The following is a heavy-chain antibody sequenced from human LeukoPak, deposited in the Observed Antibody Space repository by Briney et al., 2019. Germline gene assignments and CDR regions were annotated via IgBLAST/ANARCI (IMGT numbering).Heavy chain of an antibody. D-gene: IGHD3-22*01. V-gene: IGHV3-74*01. CDR1: GFTFSSHW. CDR2: INSDGSSI. CDR3: ANYDSSGYYPFQH. Sequence: GGSLRLSCAASGFTFSSHWMHWVRQAPGKGLVWVSRINSDGSSISYADSVKGRFTISRDNAKNTLYLQMNSLRAEDTAVYYCANYDSSGYYPFQHWGQGTLVTVSS. J-gene: IGHJ1*01.